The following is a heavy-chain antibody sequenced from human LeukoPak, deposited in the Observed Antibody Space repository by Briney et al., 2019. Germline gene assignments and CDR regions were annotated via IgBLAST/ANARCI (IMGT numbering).Heavy chain of an antibody. D-gene: IGHD3-9*01. CDR2: INPNSGGT. CDR1: GYTFISYG. Sequence: GASVKVSCKASGYTFISYGISWVRQAPGQGLEWMGWINPNSGGTHYAQNFQDRVTMTRDTSINTAYMELSRLRTDDTAVYYCARTLTTATWDYWGQGTLVTVSS. V-gene: IGHV1-2*02. CDR3: ARTLTTATWDY. J-gene: IGHJ4*02.